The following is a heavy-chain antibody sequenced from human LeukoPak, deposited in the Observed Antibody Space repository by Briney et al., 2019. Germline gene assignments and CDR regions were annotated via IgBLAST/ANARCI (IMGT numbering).Heavy chain of an antibody. CDR3: AKGPWMHY. Sequence: GGSLRLSCAASGFTFSSYGMHWVRQAPGKGLEWVAVISYDGSNKYYADSVKGRFTISRDNSKNTLYLQMNSLRAEDTAVYYCAKGPWMHYWGQGTLVTVSS. V-gene: IGHV3-30*18. J-gene: IGHJ4*02. D-gene: IGHD2-2*03. CDR2: ISYDGSNK. CDR1: GFTFSSYG.